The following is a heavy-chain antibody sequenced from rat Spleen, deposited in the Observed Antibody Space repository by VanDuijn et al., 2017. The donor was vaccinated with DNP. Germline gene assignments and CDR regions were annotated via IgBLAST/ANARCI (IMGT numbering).Heavy chain of an antibody. J-gene: IGHJ3*01. CDR2: IGSDGSST. Sequence: EVQLVESGGGFVQPGRSLKISCAASGFTFSGSAMAWVRQTPKKGLEWVATIGSDGSSTYYRDSVRGRFTISRDYARSTLYLQMDSLRSEDTATYYCATSSYFGYDYGFAYWGQGTLVTVSS. D-gene: IGHD1-7*01. CDR1: GFTFSGSA. CDR3: ATSSYFGYDYGFAY. V-gene: IGHV5-17*01.